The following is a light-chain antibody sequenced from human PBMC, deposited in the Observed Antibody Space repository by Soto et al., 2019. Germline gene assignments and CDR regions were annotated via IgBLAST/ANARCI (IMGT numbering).Light chain of an antibody. J-gene: IGLJ1*01. CDR2: EVS. Sequence: QSVLTQPASVSGSPGQSITISCTGTSSDLAGYNYVSWYHQHPGKARKLLIYEVSNRRSGVSNRFSGCKSGNTASLTISGLQAEDEADYYCSSYTSSSTLCVFGTGSKVTVL. CDR3: SSYTSSSTLCV. V-gene: IGLV2-14*01. CDR1: SSDLAGYNY.